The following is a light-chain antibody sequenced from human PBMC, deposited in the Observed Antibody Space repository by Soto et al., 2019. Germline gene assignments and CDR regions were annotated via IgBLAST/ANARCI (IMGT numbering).Light chain of an antibody. CDR3: AAWDDNLNGYV. CDR1: SSNIGTNA. V-gene: IGLV1-44*01. CDR2: NNN. Sequence: QSVLTQPPSASGTPGQRVTISCSGGSSNIGTNAVNWYQQLPGTAPKLLIYNNNQRPSGVPDRFSGSKSGTSASLAISGLQSEDEALYYYAAWDDNLNGYVFEIGIKLTVL. J-gene: IGLJ1*01.